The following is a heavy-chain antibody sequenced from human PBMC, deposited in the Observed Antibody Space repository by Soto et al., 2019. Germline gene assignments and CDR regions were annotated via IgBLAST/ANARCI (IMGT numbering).Heavy chain of an antibody. D-gene: IGHD1-26*01. V-gene: IGHV1-69*01. J-gene: IGHJ4*02. Sequence: QVQLVQSGGEVKKPGSSVQVSCKACGGTFSSYSINWVRQAPGQGLEWMGEIIPIFGTANYAQKFQSRVTITADESTSTAYMELSSLRSEDTTVYYCARDGGRHSGGIDYWGQGTLVTVSS. CDR2: IIPIFGTA. CDR1: GGTFSSYS. CDR3: ARDGGRHSGGIDY.